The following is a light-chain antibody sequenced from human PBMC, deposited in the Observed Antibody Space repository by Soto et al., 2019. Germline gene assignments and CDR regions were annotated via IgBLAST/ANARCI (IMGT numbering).Light chain of an antibody. CDR2: EVS. CDR3: SSYAGSNNWN. Sequence: QSALTQPPSASGSPGQSVTISCTGTSSDVGGYNYVSWYQQHPGKAPKLMIYEVSKRPSGVPDRFSGSKSGNTASLTDSGLQAEDEGDYYCSSYAGSNNWNFGTGTKLTVL. V-gene: IGLV2-8*01. J-gene: IGLJ1*01. CDR1: SSDVGGYNY.